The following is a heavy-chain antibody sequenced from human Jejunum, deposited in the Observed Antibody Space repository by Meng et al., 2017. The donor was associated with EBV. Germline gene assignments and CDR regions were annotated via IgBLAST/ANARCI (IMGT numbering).Heavy chain of an antibody. CDR1: GFTFSDYS. D-gene: IGHD2-8*02. CDR3: ASPPGGGTGGY. Sequence: QVLLVWAGGGLGKPGGSLRLSCEVSGFTFSDYSMSWMRQAPGKGLEWVSSISSGGTTIYYADSVKGRLTISRDNGKNSLYLEMNSLRADDTAMYYCASPPGGGTGGYWGQGTLVTVSS. V-gene: IGHV3-11*01. J-gene: IGHJ4*02. CDR2: ISSGGTTI.